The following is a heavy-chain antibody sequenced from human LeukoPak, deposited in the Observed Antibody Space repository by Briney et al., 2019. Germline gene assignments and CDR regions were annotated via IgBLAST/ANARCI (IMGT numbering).Heavy chain of an antibody. D-gene: IGHD2-21*02. CDR2: ISGSGGST. CDR1: GFTFSTYA. CDR3: ARAQGLYCGGDCYSFDY. J-gene: IGHJ4*02. V-gene: IGHV3-23*01. Sequence: SGGSLRLSCVASGFTFSTYAMNLVRQTPGKGLEWVAVISGSGGSTYYADSVKGRFIISRDNSRNTLFLQMNSLRAEDTAVYYCARAQGLYCGGDCYSFDYWGQGTLVTVSS.